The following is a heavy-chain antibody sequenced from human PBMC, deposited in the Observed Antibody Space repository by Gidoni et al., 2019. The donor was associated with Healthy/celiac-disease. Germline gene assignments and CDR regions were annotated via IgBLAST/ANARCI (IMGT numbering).Heavy chain of an antibody. V-gene: IGHV4-4*07. Sequence: QVQLQESGQGLVKPSETLSLTCPVSAGSISSYYWSWIRQPAGKGLEWIGRIYTSGSTNYNPSLKSRVTMSVDTSKNQFSLKLSSVTAADTAVYYCAREPHNWNDPAGFFDYWGQGTLVTVSS. CDR1: AGSISSYY. D-gene: IGHD1-20*01. CDR3: AREPHNWNDPAGFFDY. CDR2: IYTSGST. J-gene: IGHJ4*02.